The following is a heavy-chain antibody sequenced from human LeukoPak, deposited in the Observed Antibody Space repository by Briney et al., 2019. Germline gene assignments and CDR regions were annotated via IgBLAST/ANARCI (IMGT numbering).Heavy chain of an antibody. J-gene: IGHJ6*03. V-gene: IGHV4-4*07. CDR3: ARALLLSVLDYYYMDV. D-gene: IGHD2-2*01. Sequence: KPSETLSLTCTVSGGSISSYYWSWIRQPAGKGLEWIGRIYTSGSTNYNPSLKSRVTMSVDTSKNQFSLKLSSVTAADTAVYYCARALLLSVLDYYYMDVWGKGTTVTVSS. CDR2: IYTSGST. CDR1: GGSISSYY.